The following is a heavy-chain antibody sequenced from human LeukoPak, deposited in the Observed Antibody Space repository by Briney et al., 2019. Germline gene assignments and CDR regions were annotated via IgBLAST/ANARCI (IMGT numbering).Heavy chain of an antibody. V-gene: IGHV1-69*13. CDR3: ARELVKYYDILTGYYPDYYYYYMDV. J-gene: IGHJ6*03. CDR2: IIPIFGTA. CDR1: GGTFSSYA. D-gene: IGHD3-9*01. Sequence: SVKVSCKASGGTFSSYAISWVRQAPGQGLEWMGGIIPIFGTANYAQKFQGRVTITADESTSTAYMELSSLRSEDTAVYYCARELVKYYDILTGYYPDYYYYYMDVWGKGTTVTISS.